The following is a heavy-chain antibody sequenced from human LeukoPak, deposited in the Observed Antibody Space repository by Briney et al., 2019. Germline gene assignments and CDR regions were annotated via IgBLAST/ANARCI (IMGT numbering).Heavy chain of an antibody. V-gene: IGHV3-7*03. Sequence: HPGGSLRLSCAASGFTFSSYWMSWVRQAPGKGLEWVANIKQDGSEKYYVDSVKGRFTISRDKAKNSLYLQMNSLRAEDTAVYYCARSIVGAPFDYWGQGTLVTVSS. CDR1: GFTFSSYW. J-gene: IGHJ4*02. CDR3: ARSIVGAPFDY. CDR2: IKQDGSEK. D-gene: IGHD1-26*01.